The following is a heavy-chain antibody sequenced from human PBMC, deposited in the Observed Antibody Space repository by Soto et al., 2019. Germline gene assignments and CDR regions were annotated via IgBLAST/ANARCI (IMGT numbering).Heavy chain of an antibody. CDR2: IYSSGST. D-gene: IGHD3-3*01. V-gene: IGHV4-4*07. J-gene: IGHJ5*02. CDR3: ARGQRFSDWFDP. Sequence: PSETLSLTCAVSGGAITSYYWTWIRQPAGKGLEWIGRIYSSGSTKYNPSLQSRISMSLDTSKNQYSLTLASVTAADTAVYYCARGQRFSDWFDPWGQGTLVTLSS. CDR1: GGAITSYY.